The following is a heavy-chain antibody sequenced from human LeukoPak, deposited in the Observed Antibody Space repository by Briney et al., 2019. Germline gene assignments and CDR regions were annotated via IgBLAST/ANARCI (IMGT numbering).Heavy chain of an antibody. Sequence: SVKVSCKASGGTFSSYAISWVRQAPGQGLEWMGGIIPIFGTANYAQKFQGRVTITADKSTSTAYMELSSLRSEDTAVYYCARMRSSASNYFDYWGQGTLVTVSS. D-gene: IGHD2-2*01. CDR1: GGTFSSYA. CDR2: IIPIFGTA. CDR3: ARMRSSASNYFDY. V-gene: IGHV1-69*06. J-gene: IGHJ4*02.